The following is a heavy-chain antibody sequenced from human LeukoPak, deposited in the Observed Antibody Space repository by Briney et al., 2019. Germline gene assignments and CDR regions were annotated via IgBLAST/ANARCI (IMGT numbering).Heavy chain of an antibody. CDR3: ARVEESASFDP. D-gene: IGHD3-3*01. CDR1: GFTFSSYS. J-gene: IGHJ5*02. Sequence: GGSLRLSCAASGFTFSSYSMNWVRQAPGKGLEWVSSVSSSSSYIYYADSVKGRFTISRDNARNSLYLQMNSLRAEDTAVYYCARVEESASFDPWGQGTLVTVSS. CDR2: VSSSSSYI. V-gene: IGHV3-21*01.